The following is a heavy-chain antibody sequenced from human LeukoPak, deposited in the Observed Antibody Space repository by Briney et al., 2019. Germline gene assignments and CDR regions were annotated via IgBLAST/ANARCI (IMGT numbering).Heavy chain of an antibody. J-gene: IGHJ4*02. D-gene: IGHD5-18*01. CDR2: IKQDGSEK. CDR3: ARVGGYSYGYLHFDY. Sequence: GGSLRLSCAASGFTFSSYWMSCVRQAPAKGLEGVANIKQDGSEKYYVDSVKGGFTISRDNAKNSLYLQMNSLRAEDTAVYYCARVGGYSYGYLHFDYWGQGTLVTVSS. V-gene: IGHV3-7*04. CDR1: GFTFSSYW.